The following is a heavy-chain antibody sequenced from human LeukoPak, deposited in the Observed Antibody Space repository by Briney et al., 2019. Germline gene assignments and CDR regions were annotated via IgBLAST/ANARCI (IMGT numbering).Heavy chain of an antibody. D-gene: IGHD3-9*01. V-gene: IGHV3-9*01. J-gene: IGHJ4*02. CDR1: GFTFDDYA. Sequence: GRSLRLSCAASGFTFDDYAMHWVRQIPGKGLEWVSSISWDSHSIAYADSVRGRFTISRDNAKNSLYLQMNSLRAEDTAVYYCARGPTYYDILTGYYPTLFDYWGQGTLVTVSS. CDR2: ISWDSHSI. CDR3: ARGPTYYDILTGYYPTLFDY.